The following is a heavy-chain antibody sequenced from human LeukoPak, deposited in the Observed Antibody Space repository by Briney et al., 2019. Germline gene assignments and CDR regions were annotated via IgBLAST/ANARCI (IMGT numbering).Heavy chain of an antibody. V-gene: IGHV4-39*01. CDR3: ARPTVTTLFWYFEL. Sequence: PSETLCLTCTVSGGSISSSSYYWGRIRQPPGKGLEWIGSIHYSGSTYYNPSLKSRVTISIDTSKNQFSLKLSSVTAADTTVYYCARPTVTTLFWYFELWGRGTLVTVSS. J-gene: IGHJ2*01. CDR1: GGSISSSSYY. CDR2: IHYSGST. D-gene: IGHD4-17*01.